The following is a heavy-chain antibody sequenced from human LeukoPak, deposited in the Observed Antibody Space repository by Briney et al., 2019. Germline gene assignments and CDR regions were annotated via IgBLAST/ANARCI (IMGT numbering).Heavy chain of an antibody. J-gene: IGHJ4*02. CDR1: GGSFSGYY. Sequence: SETLSLTCAVYGGSFSGYYWSWIRQPPGKGLEWIGEINHSGSTNYNPSLKSRVTISVDTSKNQFSLKLSSVTAADTAVYYCARGGRTDDSSGYYYFDYWGQGTLVTVSS. CDR2: INHSGST. V-gene: IGHV4-34*01. D-gene: IGHD3-22*01. CDR3: ARGGRTDDSSGYYYFDY.